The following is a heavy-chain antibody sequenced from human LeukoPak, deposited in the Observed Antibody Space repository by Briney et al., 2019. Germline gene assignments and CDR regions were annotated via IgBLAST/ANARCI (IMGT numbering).Heavy chain of an antibody. J-gene: IGHJ3*02. CDR3: ARDGYCGGDCYSGAFDI. CDR2: IYHSGST. V-gene: IGHV4-4*02. Sequence: PSGTLSLTCAVSGGSISSSNWWSWVRQPPGKGLEWIGEIYHSGSTNYNPSLKSRVTISVDKSKNQFSLKLSSVTAADTAVYYCARDGYCGGDCYSGAFDIWGQGTMVTVSS. CDR1: GGSISSSNW. D-gene: IGHD2-21*02.